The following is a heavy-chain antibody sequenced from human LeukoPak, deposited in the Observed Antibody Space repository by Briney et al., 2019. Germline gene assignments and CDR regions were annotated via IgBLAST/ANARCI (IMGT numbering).Heavy chain of an antibody. V-gene: IGHV1-69*13. Sequence: SVKVSCKASGGTFSSYAISWVRQAPGQGLEWMGGIIPIFGTANYAQKFQGRVTITADESTSTAYMELSRLRSEDTAVYYCARTILYCSGGSCYYNWFDPWGQGTLVTVSS. J-gene: IGHJ5*02. CDR1: GGTFSSYA. CDR2: IIPIFGTA. CDR3: ARTILYCSGGSCYYNWFDP. D-gene: IGHD2-15*01.